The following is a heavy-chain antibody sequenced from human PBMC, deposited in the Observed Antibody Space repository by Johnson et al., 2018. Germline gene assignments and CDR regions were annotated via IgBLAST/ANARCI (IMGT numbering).Heavy chain of an antibody. Sequence: VQLVQSGGGLVQPGGSLRLSCAASGFSVSTNYMSWVRQAPGKGLEWVSVSYSGGSTYYADSVTGRFTISRDNSKNTLYLQMNSLRAEDTAVYYCARGCSGGSCYLSYYYYYMDVWGKGTTVTVSS. D-gene: IGHD2-15*01. CDR1: GFSVSTNY. CDR2: SYSGGST. J-gene: IGHJ6*03. CDR3: ARGCSGGSCYLSYYYYYMDV. V-gene: IGHV3-66*01.